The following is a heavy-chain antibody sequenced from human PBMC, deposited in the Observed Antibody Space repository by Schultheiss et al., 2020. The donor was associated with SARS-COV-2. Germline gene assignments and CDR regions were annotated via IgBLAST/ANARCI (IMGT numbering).Heavy chain of an antibody. J-gene: IGHJ6*02. D-gene: IGHD6-13*01. Sequence: SETLSLTCTVSGGSISSGGYYWSWIRQPPGKGLEWIGEINHSGSTNYNPSLKSRVTISVDTSKNQFSLKLSSVTAADTAVYYCARGLAALVWYYYYGMDVWGQGTTVTVSS. CDR1: GGSISSGGYY. V-gene: IGHV4-61*08. CDR2: INHSGST. CDR3: ARGLAALVWYYYYGMDV.